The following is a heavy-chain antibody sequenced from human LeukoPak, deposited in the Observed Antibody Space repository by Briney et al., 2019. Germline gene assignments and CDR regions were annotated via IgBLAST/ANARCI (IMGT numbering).Heavy chain of an antibody. D-gene: IGHD3-3*02. J-gene: IGHJ4*02. CDR3: AKLGQTISR. CDR2: ISYDGSNK. V-gene: IGHV3-30*18. CDR1: GFTFSSYW. Sequence: PGGSLRLSCAASGFTFSSYWMSWVRQAPGKGLEWVAVISYDGSNKYYADSVKGRFTISRDNSKNTLYLQMNSLRAEDTAVYYCAKLGQTISRWGQGTLVTVSS.